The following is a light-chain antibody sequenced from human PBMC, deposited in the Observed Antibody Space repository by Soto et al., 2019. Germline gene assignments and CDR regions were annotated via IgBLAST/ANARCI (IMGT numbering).Light chain of an antibody. V-gene: IGLV2-23*02. CDR1: SSDVGKYNL. CDR2: EDS. J-gene: IGLJ2*01. Sequence: QSALTQPASVSGSPGQSITISCTGSSSDVGKYNLVSWYQWHPGKAPKLMIYEDSQLPSGVSNRFSGSKSGNTASLTISGLQAEDEADYYCCSYAGSDIFVVFGGGTKLTVL. CDR3: CSYAGSDIFVV.